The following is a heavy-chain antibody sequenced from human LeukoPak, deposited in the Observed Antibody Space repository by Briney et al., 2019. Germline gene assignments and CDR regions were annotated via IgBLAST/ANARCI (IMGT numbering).Heavy chain of an antibody. CDR1: GFTFSDYY. CDR2: ISSSGSTI. Sequence: GGSLRLSCAASGFTFSDYYINWIRQAPGKGLEWVSYISSSGSTIYYSDSVKGRFTVSRDNTKNSLYLQMDSLRAEDTAIYYCARDLTSAYWTPGGYYYYMDVWGKGTTVTVSS. V-gene: IGHV3-11*04. J-gene: IGHJ6*03. D-gene: IGHD3-16*01. CDR3: ARDLTSAYWTPGGYYYYMDV.